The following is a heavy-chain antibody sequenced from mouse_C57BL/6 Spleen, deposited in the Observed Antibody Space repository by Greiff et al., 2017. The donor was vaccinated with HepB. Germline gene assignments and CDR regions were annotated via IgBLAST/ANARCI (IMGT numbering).Heavy chain of an antibody. CDR2: INPNNGGT. V-gene: IGHV1-26*01. CDR3: ARPYDGLDY. D-gene: IGHD1-1*01. J-gene: IGHJ2*01. CDR1: GYTFTDYY. Sequence: EVQLQQSGPELVKPGASVKISCKASGYTFTDYYMNWVKQSHGKSLEWIGDINPNNGGTSYNQKFKGKATLTVDKSSSTAYMELRSLTAEDSADYYCARPYDGLDYWGQGTTLTVSS.